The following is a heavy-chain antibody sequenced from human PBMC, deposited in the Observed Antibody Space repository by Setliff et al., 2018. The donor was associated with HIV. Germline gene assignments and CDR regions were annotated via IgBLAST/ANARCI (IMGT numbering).Heavy chain of an antibody. Sequence: PGGSLRLSCAASGFTISNNYMSWVRQAPGKGLEWVSVFYSAFSTYYTDSVKGRFTISRDNSKNTLYLQMNSLRTDDTAVYYCARVPGHSSGLDYWGQGALVTVSS. CDR2: FYSAFST. J-gene: IGHJ4*02. V-gene: IGHV3-66*02. CDR1: GFTISNNY. D-gene: IGHD3-22*01. CDR3: ARVPGHSSGLDY.